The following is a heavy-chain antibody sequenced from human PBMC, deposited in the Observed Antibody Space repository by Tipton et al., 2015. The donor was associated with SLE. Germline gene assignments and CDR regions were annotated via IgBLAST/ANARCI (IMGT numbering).Heavy chain of an antibody. CDR3: ARDQVGLGDFDY. J-gene: IGHJ4*02. Sequence: TLSLTCTVSGGSIFSSYWSWIRQPPGKGLEWIGCIYFSGSTNYNPSLRSRVTMSVDSSNSQVSLKLSSVTAADTAVYYCARDQVGLGDFDYWGQGTLVTVSS. CDR1: GGSIFSSY. D-gene: IGHD6-19*01. CDR2: IYFSGST. V-gene: IGHV4-59*01.